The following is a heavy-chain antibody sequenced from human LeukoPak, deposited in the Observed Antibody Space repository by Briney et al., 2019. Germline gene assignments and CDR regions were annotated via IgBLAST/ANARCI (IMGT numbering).Heavy chain of an antibody. D-gene: IGHD3-22*01. Sequence: GESLKISCAASGFTFSSYGMHRVRQAPGKGLEWVAFIRHDGSNKYCADSVKGRFTISRDNSKNTLFVQMNSLRAEDTAVYYCAKDPRPATYDSSGFDYWGQGTLVTVSS. CDR1: GFTFSSYG. V-gene: IGHV3-30*02. CDR3: AKDPRPATYDSSGFDY. CDR2: IRHDGSNK. J-gene: IGHJ4*02.